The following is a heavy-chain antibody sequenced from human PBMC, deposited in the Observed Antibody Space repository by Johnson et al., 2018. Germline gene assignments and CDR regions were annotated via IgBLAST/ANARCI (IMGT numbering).Heavy chain of an antibody. D-gene: IGHD3-10*02. Sequence: VQLVQSGGGLVQPGGSLRLSCAASGFTVSSNYMSWVRQAPGKGLEWVSVIYTGGSTYYADSVKGRFTISRDNSKNTLFLQMNSRRPEDTAIYYCARGDYYVTGYFQHWGQGTLVTVSS. CDR2: IYTGGST. CDR3: ARGDYYVTGYFQH. J-gene: IGHJ1*01. V-gene: IGHV3-66*02. CDR1: GFTVSSNY.